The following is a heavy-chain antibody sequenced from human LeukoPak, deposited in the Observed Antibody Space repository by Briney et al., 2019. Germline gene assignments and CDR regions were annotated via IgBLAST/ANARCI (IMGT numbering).Heavy chain of an antibody. D-gene: IGHD3-16*01. CDR2: IVPVLEAT. CDR1: GNTFSSYA. V-gene: IGHV1-69*04. Sequence: ASVKVSCKASGNTFSSYAISWVRQAPGQGLEWLGRIVPVLEATKYSQKLEGRVTITADKSTVTAYMEVNGLRPDGTAVYYCAREGDVFGPFDSWGQGTLVTVSS. J-gene: IGHJ4*02. CDR3: AREGDVFGPFDS.